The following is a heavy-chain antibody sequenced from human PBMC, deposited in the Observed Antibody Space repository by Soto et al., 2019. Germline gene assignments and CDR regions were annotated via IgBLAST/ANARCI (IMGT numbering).Heavy chain of an antibody. CDR1: GYSFTSYW. D-gene: IGHD3-22*01. J-gene: IGHJ3*02. V-gene: IGHV5-51*01. CDR3: AIHEDYYDSSGYYFDI. CDR2: IYPGDSDT. Sequence: EVQLVQSGAEVKKPGESLKISCKGSGYSFTSYWIGWVRQIPGKGLEWMGIIYPGDSDTRYSPSFQGQVTISADKSISTAYLQWSSLKASDTAMYYCAIHEDYYDSSGYYFDIWGQGTMVTVSS.